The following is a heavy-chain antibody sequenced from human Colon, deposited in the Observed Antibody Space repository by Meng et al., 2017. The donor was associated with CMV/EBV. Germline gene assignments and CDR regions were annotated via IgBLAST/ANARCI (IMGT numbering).Heavy chain of an antibody. V-gene: IGHV3-66*02. Sequence: GESLKISCATSGFTISSSYMAWIRQTPGKGLEWVALIYSGGSTYYADSVKGRLTIPRDDSTDTLFLQMNNLQVEDTGLYYCARGPMIAEGVWGQGTTVTVSS. CDR3: ARGPMIAEGV. CDR2: IYSGGST. D-gene: IGHD2-21*01. CDR1: GFTISSSY. J-gene: IGHJ6*02.